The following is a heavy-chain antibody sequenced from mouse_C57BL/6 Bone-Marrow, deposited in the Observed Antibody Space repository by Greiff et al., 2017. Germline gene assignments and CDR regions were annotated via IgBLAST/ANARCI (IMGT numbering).Heavy chain of an antibody. Sequence: VQLQQSGPELVKPGASVKIPCKASGYTFTDYNMDWVKQSHGKSLEWIGDINPNNGGTIYNQKFKGKATLTVDKSSSTAYMELRSLTSEDTAVYYFARPYYDYDETWFAYWGQGTLVTVSA. CDR1: GYTFTDYN. D-gene: IGHD2-4*01. V-gene: IGHV1-18*01. J-gene: IGHJ3*01. CDR2: INPNNGGT. CDR3: ARPYYDYDETWFAY.